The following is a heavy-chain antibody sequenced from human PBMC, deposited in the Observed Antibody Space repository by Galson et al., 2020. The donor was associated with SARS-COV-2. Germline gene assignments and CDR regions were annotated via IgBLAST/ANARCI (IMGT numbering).Heavy chain of an antibody. D-gene: IGHD2-2*01. CDR3: ARGHRVPAASTFDS. V-gene: IGHV4-31*03. CDR2: IYYYGST. Sequence: SQPLSLTCTVSGGSIGSGADYWSWIRRHPGKGLEWIGYIYYYGSTYYNPSLKTRVTISVDTSKNQFSLKLNSVTAADTAVYYCARGHRVPAASTFDSWGQGTLVTVSS. J-gene: IGHJ4*02. CDR1: GGSIGSGADY.